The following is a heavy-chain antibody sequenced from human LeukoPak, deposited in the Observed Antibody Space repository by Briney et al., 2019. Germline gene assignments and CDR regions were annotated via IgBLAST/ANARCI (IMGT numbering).Heavy chain of an antibody. D-gene: IGHD3-22*01. CDR3: ARNYYDSSGHDY. Sequence: SETLSLTCTVSGGSISSSSYYWGWLRQPPGKGLVWIGSIYYSGSTYYNPSLKSRVTISVDTSKNQFSLKLSSVTAADTAVYYCARNYYDSSGHDYWGQGTLVTVSS. V-gene: IGHV4-39*01. J-gene: IGHJ4*02. CDR1: GGSISSSSYY. CDR2: IYYSGST.